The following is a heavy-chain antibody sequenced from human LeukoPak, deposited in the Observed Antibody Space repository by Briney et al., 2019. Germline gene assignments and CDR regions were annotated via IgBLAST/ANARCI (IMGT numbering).Heavy chain of an antibody. CDR3: ARVGCSGGSCYDY. CDR1: GFTFSSYS. Sequence: GGSLRLSCAASGFTFSSYSMNWVRRAPGKGLEWISSISSSSSYIYYADSVKGRFTISRDNAKNSLHLQMNSLRAEDTAVYYCARVGCSGGSCYDYWGQGTLVTVSS. J-gene: IGHJ4*02. V-gene: IGHV3-21*01. CDR2: ISSSSSYI. D-gene: IGHD2-15*01.